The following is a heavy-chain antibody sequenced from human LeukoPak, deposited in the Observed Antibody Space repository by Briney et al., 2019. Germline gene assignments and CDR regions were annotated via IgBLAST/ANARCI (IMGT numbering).Heavy chain of an antibody. CDR1: GGSISSSSYY. CDR3: ARSKSGGYSFDY. D-gene: IGHD2-15*01. CDR2: IYYSGST. V-gene: IGHV4-39*07. Sequence: SETLSLTCTVSGGSISSSSYYWGWIRPPPGKGLEWIGSIYYSGSTYYNPSLKSRVTISVDTSKNQFSLKLSSVTAADTAVYYCARSKSGGYSFDYWGQGTLVTVSS. J-gene: IGHJ4*02.